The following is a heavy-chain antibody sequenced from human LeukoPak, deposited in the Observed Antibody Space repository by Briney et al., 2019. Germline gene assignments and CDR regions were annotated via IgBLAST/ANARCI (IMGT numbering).Heavy chain of an antibody. CDR2: IKTKADGGTT. V-gene: IGHV3-15*01. CDR3: ATHYEVGATAFDI. J-gene: IGHJ3*02. D-gene: IGHD1-26*01. Sequence: GGSLRLSCAASRFSFKNAWMTWVRQAPGKGMEWVGHIKTKADGGTTDYAAPVKGRFTISRDDSENTLFLQMNSLKTEDTALYYCATHYEVGATAFDIWGQGTMVTVSS. CDR1: RFSFKNAW.